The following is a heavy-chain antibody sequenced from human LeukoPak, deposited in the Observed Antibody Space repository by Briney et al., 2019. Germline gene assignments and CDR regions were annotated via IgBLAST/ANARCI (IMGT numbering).Heavy chain of an antibody. CDR2: IIPIFGTA. Sequence: ASVKVSCKASGGTFSSYAISWVRQAPGQGLEWMGGIIPIFGTANYAQKFQGRVTITTDESTSTAYMELSSLRSEDTAVYYCARVGANSGYDSYYLDYWGQGTLVTVSS. CDR1: GGTFSSYA. CDR3: ARVGANSGYDSYYLDY. J-gene: IGHJ4*02. V-gene: IGHV1-69*05. D-gene: IGHD5-12*01.